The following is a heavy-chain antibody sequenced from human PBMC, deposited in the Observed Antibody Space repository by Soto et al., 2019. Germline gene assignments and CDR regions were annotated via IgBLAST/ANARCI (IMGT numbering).Heavy chain of an antibody. CDR2: INPNSGGT. V-gene: IGHV1-2*04. CDR1: GYTFTGYY. D-gene: IGHD2-15*01. Sequence: ASVKVSCKASGYTFTGYYMHWVRQAPGQGLEWMGWINPNSGGTNYAQKFQGWVTMTRDTSISTAYMELSRLRSDDTAVYYCARGSRYCSGGSCYAHYYYYGMDVWGKGTTVTVSS. J-gene: IGHJ6*04. CDR3: ARGSRYCSGGSCYAHYYYYGMDV.